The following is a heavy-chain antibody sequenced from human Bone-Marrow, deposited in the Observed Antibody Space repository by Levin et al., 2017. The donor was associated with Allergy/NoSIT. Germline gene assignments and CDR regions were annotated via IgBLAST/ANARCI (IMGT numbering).Heavy chain of an antibody. CDR3: AKKQIKPYYYDSSGYYYMPLHY. Sequence: PGGSLRLSCAASGFTFSSYAMSWVRQAPGKGLEWVSAISGSGGSTYYADSVKGRFTISRDNSKNTLYLQMNSLRAEDTAVYYCAKKQIKPYYYDSSGYYYMPLHYWGQGTLVTVSS. V-gene: IGHV3-23*01. J-gene: IGHJ4*02. D-gene: IGHD3-22*01. CDR1: GFTFSSYA. CDR2: ISGSGGST.